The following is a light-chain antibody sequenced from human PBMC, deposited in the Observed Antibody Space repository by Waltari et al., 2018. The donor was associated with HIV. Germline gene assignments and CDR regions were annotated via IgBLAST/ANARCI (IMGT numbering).Light chain of an antibody. V-gene: IGKV1-5*03. Sequence: DIQMTQSPSNLSASVGDTVVITCRASQSIDNWLAWYQQKPGRAPRLLVSRTSLLESGVSSRFRGSGSGTEFTITIRSLQPDDIGTYYCQQYSTHYAFGQGTRVE. J-gene: IGKJ2*01. CDR1: QSIDNW. CDR2: RTS. CDR3: QQYSTHYA.